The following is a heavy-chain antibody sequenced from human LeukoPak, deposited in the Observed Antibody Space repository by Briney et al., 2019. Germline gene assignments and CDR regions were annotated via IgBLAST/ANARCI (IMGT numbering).Heavy chain of an antibody. Sequence: TGGTLRLSCVASGFTFSRHGMTWVRQAPGKGLEWVSVIYGGGNTYYADSVKGRFTISRDNSKNTLYLQMNSLRAEDTAVYYCARDAFYGSGLDAFDIWGQGTMVTVSS. J-gene: IGHJ3*02. V-gene: IGHV3-66*01. CDR1: GFTFSRHG. CDR2: IYGGGNT. D-gene: IGHD3-10*01. CDR3: ARDAFYGSGLDAFDI.